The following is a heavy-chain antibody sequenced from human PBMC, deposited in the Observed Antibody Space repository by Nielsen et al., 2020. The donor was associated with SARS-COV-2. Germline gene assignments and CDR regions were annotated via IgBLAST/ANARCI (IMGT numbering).Heavy chain of an antibody. CDR2: IYYSGST. J-gene: IGHJ4*02. D-gene: IGHD3-22*01. CDR3: ARGTYYYDSSGYSFDY. CDR1: GGSISSGDYY. V-gene: IGHV4-30-4*01. Sequence: SETLSLTCTVSGGSISSGDYYWSWIRQPPGKGLGWIGYIYYSGSTYYNPSLKSRVTISVDTSKNQFSLKLSSVTAADTAVYYCARGTYYYDSSGYSFDYWGQGTLVTVSS.